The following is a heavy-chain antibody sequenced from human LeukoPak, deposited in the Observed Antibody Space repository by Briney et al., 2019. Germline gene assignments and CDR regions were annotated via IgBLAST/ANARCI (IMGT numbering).Heavy chain of an antibody. CDR3: ARLSSHYGDYKVDP. Sequence: ASVKVSCKASGYTFISYNINWVRQATGQGLEWMGWMNPHSGKTAYAQNFQGRVTMTRDTSISTAYMELSSLRSEDTAVYYCARLSSHYGDYKVDPWGQGTLVTVSS. D-gene: IGHD4-17*01. CDR2: MNPHSGKT. V-gene: IGHV1-8*01. CDR1: GYTFISYN. J-gene: IGHJ5*02.